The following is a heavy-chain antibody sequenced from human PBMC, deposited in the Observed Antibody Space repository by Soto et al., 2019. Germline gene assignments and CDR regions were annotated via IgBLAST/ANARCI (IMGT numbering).Heavy chain of an antibody. J-gene: IGHJ4*02. CDR2: IYPGDSDT. CDR1: GYSFTDYW. CDR3: ARLQYGCSGGSCSIDY. D-gene: IGHD2-15*01. V-gene: IGHV5-51*01. Sequence: PGESLKISCKGSGYSFTDYWIGWVRQMPGKGLEWMGIIYPGDSDTRYSPSFQGQVTISADKSISTAYLQWSSLKASDTAMYYCARLQYGCSGGSCSIDYWGQGTLVTVSS.